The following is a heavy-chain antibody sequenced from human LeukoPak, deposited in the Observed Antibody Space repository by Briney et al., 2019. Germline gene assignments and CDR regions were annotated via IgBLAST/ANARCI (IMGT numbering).Heavy chain of an antibody. J-gene: IGHJ5*02. CDR2: IYYSGST. Sequence: TSETLSLTCTVSGGSVSSGSYYWSWIRQPPGKGLEWIGYIYYSGSTNYNPSLKSRVTISVDTSKNQFSLKLSSVTAADTAVYYCARGGGRNWFDPWGQGTLVTVSS. CDR1: GGSVSSGSYY. CDR3: ARGGGRNWFDP. D-gene: IGHD2-15*01. V-gene: IGHV4-61*01.